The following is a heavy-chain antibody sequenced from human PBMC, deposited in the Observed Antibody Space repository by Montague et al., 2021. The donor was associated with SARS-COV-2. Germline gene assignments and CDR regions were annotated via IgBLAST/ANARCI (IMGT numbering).Heavy chain of an antibody. V-gene: IGHV4-59*01. J-gene: IGHJ5*02. Sequence: SETLSLTCTVSGATISSDYWSWIRQSPGKGLEWIAYMNYSGGTNYNPSLKSRVTISVDTSKNHFSLQLRSVTPADTAVYFCTRATSVRGAVNWFDPWGQGTLVTVSS. D-gene: IGHD3-10*01. CDR2: MNYSGGT. CDR1: GATISSDY. CDR3: TRATSVRGAVNWFDP.